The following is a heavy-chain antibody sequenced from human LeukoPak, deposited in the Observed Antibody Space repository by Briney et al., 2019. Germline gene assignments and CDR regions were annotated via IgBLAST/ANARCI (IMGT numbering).Heavy chain of an antibody. CDR2: INTKSGRT. CDR1: GYSFTDYY. J-gene: IGHJ5*02. Sequence: GASVRVSFKTSGYSFTDYYIHWGRQAPGQGREWMGWINTKSGRTSSARKFQGRVTMTRDPSITTVYMDMAWLTSDDTAIYFCARADFIDAGPYLIGPWGQGTLVTVSA. CDR3: ARADFIDAGPYLIGP. D-gene: IGHD3-3*01. V-gene: IGHV1-2*02.